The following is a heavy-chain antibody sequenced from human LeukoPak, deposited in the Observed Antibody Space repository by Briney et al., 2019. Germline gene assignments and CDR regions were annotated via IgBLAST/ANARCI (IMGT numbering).Heavy chain of an antibody. Sequence: SETLSLTCTVSGGSISSSSYYWGWIRQPPGKGLEWIGHIYTSGSTNYNPSLKSRVTMSVDTSKNQFSLKLSSVTAADTAVYYCARDLSRRSHAFDIWGQGTMVTVSS. D-gene: IGHD1-14*01. CDR2: IYTSGST. CDR3: ARDLSRRSHAFDI. J-gene: IGHJ3*02. CDR1: GGSISSSSYY. V-gene: IGHV4-61*05.